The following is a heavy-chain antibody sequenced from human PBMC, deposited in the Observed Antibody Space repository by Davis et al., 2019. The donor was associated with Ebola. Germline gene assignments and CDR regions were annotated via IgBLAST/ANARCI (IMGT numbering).Heavy chain of an antibody. CDR1: GYNFATYF. D-gene: IGHD1-1*01. CDR2: INPSAGST. CDR3: ARAQFPTTSDH. J-gene: IGHJ4*02. V-gene: IGHV1-46*01. Sequence: AASVKVSCKAVGYNFATYFIHWVRQAPGQGLEWMGLINPSAGSTNYAGNFQGRVTMTTDTSTSTVYMELSSLRSDDTAVYYCARAQFPTTSDHWGQGTLVTVSS.